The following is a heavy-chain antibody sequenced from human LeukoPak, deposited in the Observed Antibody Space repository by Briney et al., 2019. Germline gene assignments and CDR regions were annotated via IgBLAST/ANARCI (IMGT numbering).Heavy chain of an antibody. V-gene: IGHV1-69*13. CDR2: IIPIFGTA. Sequence: SVKVSCKASGYTFTSYGISWVRQAPGQGLEWMGGIIPIFGTANYAQKFQGRVTITADESTSTAYMELSSLRSEDTAVYYCARGWFGESHTVDYYYYMDVWGKGTTVTISS. CDR3: ARGWFGESHTVDYYYYMDV. D-gene: IGHD3-10*01. CDR1: GYTFTSYG. J-gene: IGHJ6*03.